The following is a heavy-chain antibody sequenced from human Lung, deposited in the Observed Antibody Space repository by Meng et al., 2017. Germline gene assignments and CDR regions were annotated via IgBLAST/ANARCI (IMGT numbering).Heavy chain of an antibody. J-gene: IGHJ4*02. CDR1: GFTFSNAY. D-gene: IGHD5-12*01. CDR3: SGHIDY. V-gene: IGHV3-15*01. Sequence: DVQLVESWGGLVKPGGSLRLSCEGSGFTFSNAYMTWGRQVPGKRLEWVGRIKSKPDGETIDYAAPVKGRFTISRDDSKNTVYLQMNSLKTEDTAVYYCSGHIDYWGQGTLVTVSS. CDR2: IKSKPDGETI.